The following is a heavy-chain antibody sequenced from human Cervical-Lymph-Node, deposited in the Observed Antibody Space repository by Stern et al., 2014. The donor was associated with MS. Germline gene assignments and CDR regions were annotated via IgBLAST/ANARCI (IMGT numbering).Heavy chain of an antibody. CDR3: ARDGDYDSSGYPTD. D-gene: IGHD3-22*01. V-gene: IGHV3-33*01. Sequence: QVQLMQSGGGVVQPGRSLRLSCAASGFSFSSFGMHWVRQAPGKGLEWVAVIWYDGSNKYYTDSVKGRFTISRDNSKNTLFLQMNSLRAEDTAVYYCARDGDYDSSGYPTDWGQGTLVTVSS. CDR1: GFSFSSFG. J-gene: IGHJ4*02. CDR2: IWYDGSNK.